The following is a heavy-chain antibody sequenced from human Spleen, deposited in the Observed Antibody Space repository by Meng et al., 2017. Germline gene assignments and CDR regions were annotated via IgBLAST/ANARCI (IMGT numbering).Heavy chain of an antibody. Sequence: ASVKVSCKVSGYTLTELSMHWVRQAPGKGLEWMGGFDPEDGETICAQKFQGRVTMTWDTSISTVYMELSSLRSEDTAIYYCARYHPSQRDAFDIWGQGTMVTVSS. J-gene: IGHJ3*02. V-gene: IGHV1-24*01. CDR3: ARYHPSQRDAFDI. CDR1: GYTLTELS. D-gene: IGHD1-1*01. CDR2: FDPEDGET.